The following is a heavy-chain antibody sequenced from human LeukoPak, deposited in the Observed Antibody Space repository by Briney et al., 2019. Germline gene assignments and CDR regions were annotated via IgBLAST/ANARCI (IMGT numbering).Heavy chain of an antibody. CDR1: GGSISSYY. CDR2: IYYSGST. V-gene: IGHV4-59*01. Sequence: PSETLSLTCTVPGGSISSYYWSWIRQPPGKGLAWIGYIYYSGSTNYNPSLKSRVTISVDTSKNQFSLKLSSVTAADTAVYYCARGLAPYGGFDYWGQGTLVTVSS. J-gene: IGHJ4*02. D-gene: IGHD2-21*01. CDR3: ARGLAPYGGFDY.